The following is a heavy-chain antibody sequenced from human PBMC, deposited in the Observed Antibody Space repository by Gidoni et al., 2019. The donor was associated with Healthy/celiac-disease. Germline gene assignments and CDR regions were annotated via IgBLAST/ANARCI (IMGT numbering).Heavy chain of an antibody. Sequence: EVQLVESGGGLVQPGGSLRLSCAASGFTFSSYWMSWVRQAAGKGLEWVANIKQDGSDKSYVVSVKGRFTISRDNAKNSLYLQMNSLRSEDTAVYYCARGHPVVVVAATLGVFDYWGQGTLVTVSS. V-gene: IGHV3-7*04. CDR2: IKQDGSDK. CDR3: ARGHPVVVVAATLGVFDY. D-gene: IGHD2-15*01. CDR1: GFTFSSYW. J-gene: IGHJ4*02.